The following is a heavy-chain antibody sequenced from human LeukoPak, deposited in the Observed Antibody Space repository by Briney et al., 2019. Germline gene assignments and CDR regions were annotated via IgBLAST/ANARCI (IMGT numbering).Heavy chain of an antibody. CDR3: AKDRDSSGWYFWGHFDY. CDR2: ISYDGSNK. CDR1: GFTFSSYG. D-gene: IGHD6-19*01. Sequence: GGSLRLSCAASGFTFSSYGMHWVRQAPGKGLEWVAVISYDGSNKYYADSVKGRFTISRDNSKNTLYLQMNSLRAEDTAVYYCAKDRDSSGWYFWGHFDYWGQGTLVTVSS. V-gene: IGHV3-30*18. J-gene: IGHJ4*02.